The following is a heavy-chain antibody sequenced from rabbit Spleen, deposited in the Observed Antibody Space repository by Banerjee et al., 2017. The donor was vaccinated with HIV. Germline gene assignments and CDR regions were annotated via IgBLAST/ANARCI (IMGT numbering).Heavy chain of an antibody. Sequence: QSLEESGGDLVKPGASLTLTCTASGFSFSSDYDMCWVRQAPGKGLEWIGCIYAGSSGSTYYATWAKGRFTFSRTSSTTVTLQMTSLTAADTATYFCARDLDDVIGWNFGWWGQGTLVTVS. V-gene: IGHV1S40*01. CDR1: GFSFSSDYD. J-gene: IGHJ4*01. CDR2: IYAGSSGST. CDR3: ARDLDDVIGWNFGW. D-gene: IGHD4-1*01.